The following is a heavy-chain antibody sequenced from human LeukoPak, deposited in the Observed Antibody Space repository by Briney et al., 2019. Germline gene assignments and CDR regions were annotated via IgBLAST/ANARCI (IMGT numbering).Heavy chain of an antibody. J-gene: IGHJ4*02. D-gene: IGHD3-22*01. V-gene: IGHV3-66*01. CDR3: ARVHYDSSGTFDY. Sequence: PGGSLRLSCGASGLTFSSYHMHWIRQSPGKGLEWVSVIYSGGSTYYADSVKGRFTISRDNSKNTLYLQMNSLRAEDTAVYYCARVHYDSSGTFDYWGQGTLVTVSS. CDR2: IYSGGST. CDR1: GLTFSSYH.